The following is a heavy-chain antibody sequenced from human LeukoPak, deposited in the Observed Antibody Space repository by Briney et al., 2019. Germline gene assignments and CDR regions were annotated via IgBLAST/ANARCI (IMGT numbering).Heavy chain of an antibody. CDR2: IRYDGSNK. V-gene: IGHV3-30*02. CDR3: AKDPWLYGSGSYYMSSYFDY. J-gene: IGHJ4*02. Sequence: PGGSLRLSCAASGFTFSSYGIHWVRQAPGKGLEWVAFIRYDGSNKYYTDSVKGRFTISRDNSKNTLYLQMNSLRAEDTAVYYCAKDPWLYGSGSYYMSSYFDYWGQGTLVTVSS. CDR1: GFTFSSYG. D-gene: IGHD3-10*01.